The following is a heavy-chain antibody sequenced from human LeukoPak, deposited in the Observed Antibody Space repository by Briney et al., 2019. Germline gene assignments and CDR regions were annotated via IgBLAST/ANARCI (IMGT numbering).Heavy chain of an antibody. V-gene: IGHV1-18*01. Sequence: ASVKVSCKASGYSFTTDGFSWMRQAPGQGLEWMGIIAYNGNTYYAENLQGRVTMTTDSSTNTAYMELRNLRSDVTAVYYCARYSSSWYLYDYWGQGTLVTVSS. CDR2: IIAYNGNT. CDR1: GYSFTTDG. CDR3: ARYSSSWYLYDY. D-gene: IGHD6-13*01. J-gene: IGHJ4*02.